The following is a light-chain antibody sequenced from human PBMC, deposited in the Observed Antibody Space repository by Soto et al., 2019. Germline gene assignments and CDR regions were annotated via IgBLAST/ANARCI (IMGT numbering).Light chain of an antibody. V-gene: IGKV3-20*01. J-gene: IGKJ2*01. CDR1: QVIGSRH. CDR2: GTS. CDR3: QQFGSSIPHL. Sequence: EIVMTQSPGTLSLSPGERATISCRASQVIGSRHLAWYHQKSGQAPRLLIYGTSSRATGIPDRFSGSGSRTDFTLTISRLEPEDFGVYYCQQFGSSIPHLFGQGTKLEIK.